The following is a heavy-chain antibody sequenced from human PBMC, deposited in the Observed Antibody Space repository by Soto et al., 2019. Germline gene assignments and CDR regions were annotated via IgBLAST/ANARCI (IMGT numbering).Heavy chain of an antibody. CDR1: GYTFTNSG. V-gene: IGHV1-18*01. CDR2: ISTDNGST. J-gene: IGHJ6*02. CDR3: ARDQGITTFGVYSMYYHGXDV. Sequence: ASGKFSCNASGYTFTNSGISWGRQAPGQVLECMVWISTDNGSTNYXXHVQGRVXXTTHTSTTTAXMDLSXVGSDDTAVYYCARDQGITTFGVYSMYYHGXDVXX. D-gene: IGHD3-3*01.